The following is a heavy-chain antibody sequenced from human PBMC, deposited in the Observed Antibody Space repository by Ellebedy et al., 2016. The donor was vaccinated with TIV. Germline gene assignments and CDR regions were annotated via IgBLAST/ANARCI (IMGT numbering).Heavy chain of an antibody. J-gene: IGHJ6*02. Sequence: GGSLRLSCAASGYTFDDYGMSWVRQAPGKGLEWVSGINWNGGSTGYADSVKGRFTISRDNAKNSLYLQMNSLRAEDTALYYCARGMVRGVLDVWGQGTTVTVSS. CDR3: ARGMVRGVLDV. V-gene: IGHV3-20*04. D-gene: IGHD3-10*01. CDR1: GYTFDDYG. CDR2: INWNGGST.